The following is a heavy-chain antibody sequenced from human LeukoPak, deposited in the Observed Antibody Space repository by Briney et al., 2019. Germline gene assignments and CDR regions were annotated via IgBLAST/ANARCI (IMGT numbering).Heavy chain of an antibody. CDR1: GFTVSNNY. CDR2: IYYSGST. CDR3: ARHFPPAFDI. V-gene: IGHV4-59*08. Sequence: GSLRLSCAASGFTVSNNYMSWIRQPPGKGLEWIGYIYYSGSTNYNPSLKSRVTISVDTSKNQFSLKLSSVTAADTAVYYCARHFPPAFDIWGQGTMVTVSS. J-gene: IGHJ3*02.